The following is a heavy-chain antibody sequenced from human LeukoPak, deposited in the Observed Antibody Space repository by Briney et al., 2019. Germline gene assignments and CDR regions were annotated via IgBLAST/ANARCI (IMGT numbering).Heavy chain of an antibody. CDR2: FYYSGST. CDR3: ARARGSPSAVDY. Sequence: PSETLSLTCTVSGGSISSDYWSWIRQPPGKGLEWIGYFYYSGSTNYNPSLKSRVTIFVDTSKNQFSLRLSSVRAADTAVYYCARARGSPSAVDYWGQGTLVTVSS. CDR1: GGSISSDY. J-gene: IGHJ4*02. D-gene: IGHD3-10*01. V-gene: IGHV4-59*08.